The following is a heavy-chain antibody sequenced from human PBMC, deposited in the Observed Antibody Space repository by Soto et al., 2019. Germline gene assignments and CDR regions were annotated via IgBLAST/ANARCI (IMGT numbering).Heavy chain of an antibody. CDR3: AKVLRGVARVLVDSRLWFGY. D-gene: IGHD5-12*01. CDR1: GFTFSSYG. V-gene: IGHV3-30*18. Sequence: PGGSLRLSCAASGFTFSSYGMHWVRQAPGKGLEWVAVISYDGSNKYYADSVKGRFTISRDNSKNTLYLQMNSLRAEDTAVYYCAKVLRGVARVLVDSRLWFGYWGQGSLVTVSS. J-gene: IGHJ5*01. CDR2: ISYDGSNK.